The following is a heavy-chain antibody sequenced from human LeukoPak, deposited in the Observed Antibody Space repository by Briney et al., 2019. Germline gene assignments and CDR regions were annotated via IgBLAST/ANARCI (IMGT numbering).Heavy chain of an antibody. Sequence: GSLRLSCAASGFTFSSYAMSWVRQAPGKGREWVSAISGSGGSTYYADSVKGRFTISRDNSKNTLYLQMNSLRAEDTAVYYCAREGGQLWSRYWYFDLWGRGTLVTVSS. CDR3: AREGGQLWSRYWYFDL. D-gene: IGHD5-18*01. CDR1: GFTFSSYA. V-gene: IGHV3-23*01. J-gene: IGHJ2*01. CDR2: ISGSGGST.